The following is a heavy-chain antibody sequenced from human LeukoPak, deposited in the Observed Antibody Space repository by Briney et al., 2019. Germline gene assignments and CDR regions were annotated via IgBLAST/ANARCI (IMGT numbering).Heavy chain of an antibody. CDR1: GFTFSSYG. V-gene: IGHV3-33*01. Sequence: GGSLRLSCAASGFTFSSYGFHWVRQAPGKGLEWVAIIWYDGSRDYYADSVKGRLTISRDNSKNTLYLQINSLRAEDTAVYYCARDRAYGFDIWGQGTMVTVSS. J-gene: IGHJ3*02. CDR3: ARDRAYGFDI. CDR2: IWYDGSRD.